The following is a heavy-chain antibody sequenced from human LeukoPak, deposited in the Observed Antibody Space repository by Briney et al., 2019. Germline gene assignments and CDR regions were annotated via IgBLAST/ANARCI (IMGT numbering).Heavy chain of an antibody. J-gene: IGHJ4*02. D-gene: IGHD1-26*01. V-gene: IGHV3-33*01. CDR3: AREGVGATYYFDY. CDR2: IWFDGTDR. Sequence: PRRSLRLSCAASGFTFSNFGMHWVRQAPGKGLEWVAVIWFDGTDRYYADSVKGRFTISRDNSKNTLYLQMNSLRAEDTAVYYCAREGVGATYYFDYWGQGTLVTVSS. CDR1: GFTFSNFG.